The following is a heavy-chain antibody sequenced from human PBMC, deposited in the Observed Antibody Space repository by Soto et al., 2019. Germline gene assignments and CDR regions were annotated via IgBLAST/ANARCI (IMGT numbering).Heavy chain of an antibody. CDR2: ISYDGRNE. J-gene: IGHJ4*02. Sequence: QVQLVESGGGVVQPGRSLRLSCAASGFTFSTYGMHWVRQAPGKGLEWVAVISYDGRNEYYAESVKGRFTISRNNYKNTLYLQMNSLRTEDTALYYCAKDHVMTTVTTVGYWGQGALVNVSS. CDR1: GFTFSTYG. V-gene: IGHV3-30*18. D-gene: IGHD4-17*01. CDR3: AKDHVMTTVTTVGY.